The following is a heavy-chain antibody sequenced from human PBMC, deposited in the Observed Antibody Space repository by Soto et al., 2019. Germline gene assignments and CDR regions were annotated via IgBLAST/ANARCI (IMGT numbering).Heavy chain of an antibody. CDR1: GGSISSVSYY. CDR3: ARQTWFGYYTPWYFIL. CDR2: IYYSGST. D-gene: IGHD3-10*01. V-gene: IGHV4-39*01. J-gene: IGHJ2*01. Sequence: QLQLQESGPGLVKPSETLSLTCTVSGGSISSVSYYWGWIRQAPGKGPEWIGSIYYSGSTYYNPSLKSRVTISVDTSKNHFSLRLNSVTAADTAVYYCARQTWFGYYTPWYFILWGRGTLVTVSS.